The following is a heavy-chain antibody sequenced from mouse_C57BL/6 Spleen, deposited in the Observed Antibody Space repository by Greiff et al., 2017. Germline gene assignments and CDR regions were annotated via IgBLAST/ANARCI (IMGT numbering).Heavy chain of an antibody. J-gene: IGHJ4*01. CDR1: GYTFTVYA. CDR3: ARGGSSDYAMDY. CDR2: IRTYYGDA. V-gene: IGHV1-67*01. D-gene: IGHD1-1*01. Sequence: QVQLQQSGPELVRPGVSVKISCKGSGYTFTVYAMPWVKQSHAKSLEWNGVIRTYYGDASYNQKFKDKATMTVDKSSSTAYMELARLTSEDSAVYYCARGGSSDYAMDYWGQGTSVTVSS.